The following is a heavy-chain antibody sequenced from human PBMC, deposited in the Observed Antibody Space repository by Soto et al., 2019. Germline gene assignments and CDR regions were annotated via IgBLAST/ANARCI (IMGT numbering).Heavy chain of an antibody. CDR1: GGSMSSDY. J-gene: IGHJ4*02. Sequence: SETRSLTCTLSGGSMSSDYWCWIRQAPGKGLEWIGYIYYSGSTNYNPSLNSRGTISVDKSKNQFFLSLRSVTVADTAVYYCASGRGPQSDFWGRGTLVTVSS. V-gene: IGHV4-59*03. CDR2: IYYSGST. CDR3: ASGRGPQSDF.